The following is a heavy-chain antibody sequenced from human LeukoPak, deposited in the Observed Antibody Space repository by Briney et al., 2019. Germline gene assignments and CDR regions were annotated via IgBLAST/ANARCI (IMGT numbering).Heavy chain of an antibody. CDR2: ISSSGSTI. D-gene: IGHD3-16*01. CDR1: GFTFSSYE. V-gene: IGHV3-48*03. J-gene: IGHJ4*02. CDR3: ARRVRGNKWALFDY. Sequence: SGGSLRLSCAASGFTFSSYEMNWVRQAPGKGLEWVSYISSSGSTIYYADSVKGRFTISRDNAKNSLYLQMNSLRAEDTAVYYCARRVRGNKWALFDYWGQGTLVTVPS.